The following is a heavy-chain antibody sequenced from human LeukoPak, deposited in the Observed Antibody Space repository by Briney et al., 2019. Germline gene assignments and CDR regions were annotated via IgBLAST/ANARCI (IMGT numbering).Heavy chain of an antibody. V-gene: IGHV3-21*01. J-gene: IGHJ3*02. CDR1: GFTFSGYS. D-gene: IGHD3-10*01. Sequence: GGSLRLSCAASGFTFSGYSMNWVRQAPGKGLEWVSSISSSSSYIYYADSVKGRFTISRDNAKNSLYLQMNSLRAEDTAVYYCARDNYYGSGSYYAGRAFDIWGQGTMVTVSS. CDR3: ARDNYYGSGSYYAGRAFDI. CDR2: ISSSSSYI.